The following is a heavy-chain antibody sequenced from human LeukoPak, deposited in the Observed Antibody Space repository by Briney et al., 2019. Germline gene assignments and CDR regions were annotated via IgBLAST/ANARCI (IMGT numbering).Heavy chain of an antibody. V-gene: IGHV4-31*03. CDR1: GGSISSGGYY. CDR2: IYYSGST. J-gene: IGHJ5*02. CDR3: AKIVVVPAANWFDP. D-gene: IGHD2-2*01. Sequence: SQTLSLTCTVSGGSISSGGYYWSWIRQHPGKGLEWIGYIYYSGSTYYNPSLKSRVTISVDTSKNQFSLKLSSVTAADTAVYYCAKIVVVPAANWFDPWGQGTLVTVSS.